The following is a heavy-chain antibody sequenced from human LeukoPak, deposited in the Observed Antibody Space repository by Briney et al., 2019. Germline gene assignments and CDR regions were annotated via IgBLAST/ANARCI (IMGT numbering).Heavy chain of an antibody. CDR1: GFTYSRYI. CDR3: ARVHASPVIRAWGRGGCMDV. Sequence: GESLRLSCSASGFTYSRYIMMCVRHAPGKGLVWVSYISNSSSTIYYADSVKGRFTISRDNAKNSLYMQINRLRVEETAVYYWARVHASPVIRAWGRGGCMDVWGQGTTVTVSS. V-gene: IGHV3-48*01. CDR2: ISNSSSTI. D-gene: IGHD3-10*01. J-gene: IGHJ6*02.